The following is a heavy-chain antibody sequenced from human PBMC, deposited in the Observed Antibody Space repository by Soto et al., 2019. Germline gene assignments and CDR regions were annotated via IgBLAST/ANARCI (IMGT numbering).Heavy chain of an antibody. Sequence: GGSLRLSCAASGFTFSSYAMSWVRQAPGKGLEWVSAISGSGGSTYYADSVKGRFTISRDNSKNTLYLQMNSLRAEDTAVYYCAKGPEYDFWSGYSSAHFDYWGQGTLVTFSS. V-gene: IGHV3-23*01. J-gene: IGHJ4*02. CDR2: ISGSGGST. CDR1: GFTFSSYA. CDR3: AKGPEYDFWSGYSSAHFDY. D-gene: IGHD3-3*01.